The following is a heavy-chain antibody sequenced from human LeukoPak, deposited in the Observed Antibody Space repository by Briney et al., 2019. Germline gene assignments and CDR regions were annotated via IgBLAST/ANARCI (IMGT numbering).Heavy chain of an antibody. CDR2: INPNSGGT. J-gene: IGHJ6*02. Sequence: ASVKVSCKASGYTFTGYYMHWVRQAPGQGLEWMGWINPNSGGTNYAQKFQGWVTMTRDTSISTAYMELSRLRSDDTAVYYCARDGAVAGIRVDYYYGMDVWGQGTTVTVSS. V-gene: IGHV1-2*04. CDR3: ARDGAVAGIRVDYYYGMDV. CDR1: GYTFTGYY. D-gene: IGHD6-19*01.